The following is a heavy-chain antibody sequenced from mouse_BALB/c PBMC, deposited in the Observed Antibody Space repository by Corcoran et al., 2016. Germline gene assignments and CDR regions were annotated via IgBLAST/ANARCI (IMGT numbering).Heavy chain of an antibody. J-gene: IGHJ2*01. CDR1: GFNIKDTY. V-gene: IGHV14-3*02. CDR2: IDPANGST. D-gene: IGHD2-1*01. CDR3: GRSREGNYVVY. Sequence: EVQLQQSGAELVKPGASVKLSCTASGFNIKDTYMHWVKQRPEQGLEWIGRIDPANGSTKSDPKFQGKATMTAHTSSNTVYLQLSSLTSEATAVYYCGRSREGNYVVYWGQGTTLTVSS.